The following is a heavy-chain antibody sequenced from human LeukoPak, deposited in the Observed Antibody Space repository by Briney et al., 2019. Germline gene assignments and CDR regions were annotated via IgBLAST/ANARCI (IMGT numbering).Heavy chain of an antibody. Sequence: GGSLRLSCAASGFSVSSNYMTWVRQAPAKALEWVSVISSGGYTYYADSVKGRFTISRHNSENTLYLQMNSLRAEDTAVYYCAREAYRVTIFGVAAQRRALDYWGQGTLVTVSS. J-gene: IGHJ4*02. CDR1: GFSVSSNY. CDR2: ISSGGYT. V-gene: IGHV3-53*04. CDR3: AREAYRVTIFGVAAQRRALDY. D-gene: IGHD3-3*01.